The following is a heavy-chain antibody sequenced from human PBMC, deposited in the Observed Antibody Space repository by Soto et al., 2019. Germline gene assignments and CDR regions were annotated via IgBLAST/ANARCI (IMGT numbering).Heavy chain of an antibody. D-gene: IGHD6-13*01. CDR1: GFTFSSYG. Sequence: GGSLRLSCAASGFTFSSYGMHWVRQAPGKGLEWVAVISYDGSNKYYADSVKGRFTISRDNSKNTLYLQMNSLRAEDTAVYYCAKDRYSSSSGLDYWAQGTLVPVSS. CDR2: ISYDGSNK. V-gene: IGHV3-30*18. CDR3: AKDRYSSSSGLDY. J-gene: IGHJ4*02.